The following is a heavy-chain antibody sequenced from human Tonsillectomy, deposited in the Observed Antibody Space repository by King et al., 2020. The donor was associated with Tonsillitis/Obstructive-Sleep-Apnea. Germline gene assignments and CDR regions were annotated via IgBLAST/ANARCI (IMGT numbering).Heavy chain of an antibody. Sequence: VQLVESGGGLVQPGRSLRLSCAASGFTFDDHAMHWVRQAPGKGLEWVSGVSWNSGSIGYADSVKGRFTISRDNAKNSLYLQMNSLRAEDTALYYCSKDSDPRSCGWYLDAVDSCGQGKMVTVSS. D-gene: IGHD6-19*01. V-gene: IGHV3-9*01. CDR3: SKDSDPRSCGWYLDAVDS. CDR1: GFTFDDHA. CDR2: VSWNSGSI. J-gene: IGHJ3*02.